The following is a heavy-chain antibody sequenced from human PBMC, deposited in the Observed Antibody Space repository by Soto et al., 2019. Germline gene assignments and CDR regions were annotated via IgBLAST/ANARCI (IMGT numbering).Heavy chain of an antibody. V-gene: IGHV3-11*01. CDR2: ISGSGSTI. CDR1: VFTFGDYY. Sequence: PWRSLRLSFPASVFTFGDYYLSWVRQAPGKGPEWVSYISGSGSTIYEAVSVKGRFTNSRDNAKNSLYLQMNSLRAEDTAVYYCARVRIRSWSNDPWGQRTLVTVSS. J-gene: IGHJ5*02. D-gene: IGHD6-13*01. CDR3: ARVRIRSWSNDP.